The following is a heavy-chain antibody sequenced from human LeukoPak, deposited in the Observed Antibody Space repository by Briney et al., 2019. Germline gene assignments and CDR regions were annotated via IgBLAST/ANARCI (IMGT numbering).Heavy chain of an antibody. Sequence: GGSLRLSCAASGFTFSSYGMHWVRQAPGKGLEWAAFIRYDGSNKYYADSVKGRFTISRDNSKSTLYLQMNSLRPEDTAVYYCAKGGSNNWSFDNWGQGTLVTVSS. D-gene: IGHD1-1*01. J-gene: IGHJ4*02. CDR3: AKGGSNNWSFDN. CDR2: IRYDGSNK. CDR1: GFTFSSYG. V-gene: IGHV3-30*02.